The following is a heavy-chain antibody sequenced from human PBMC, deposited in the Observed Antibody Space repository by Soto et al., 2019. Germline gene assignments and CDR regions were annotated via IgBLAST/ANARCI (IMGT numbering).Heavy chain of an antibody. CDR1: GYTFTDYW. CDR3: ARHTSNFRYYYYAMDV. D-gene: IGHD2-2*01. CDR2: IYPGDSDT. V-gene: IGHV5-51*01. J-gene: IGHJ6*02. Sequence: GESLKISCKGSGYTFTDYWIGWVRQLPGKGLEWMGIIYPGDSDTRYSPSFQGHVTITVDKSTSTAYLQWNTLKASDTAMYYCARHTSNFRYYYYAMDVWGQGTRVTVSS.